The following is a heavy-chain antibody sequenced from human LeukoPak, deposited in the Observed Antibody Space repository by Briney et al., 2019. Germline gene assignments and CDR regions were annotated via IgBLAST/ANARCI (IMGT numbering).Heavy chain of an antibody. Sequence: SQSLSLTCAVYGGSFGGYYWRWIRQPPGKGLEWIGEINHSGSTNYNPSLKSRVTISVDTSKNQFSLKLSSVTAADTAVYYCARGEVGDGYNLLPPYFDYWGQGTLVTVSS. CDR2: INHSGST. J-gene: IGHJ4*02. CDR3: ARGEVGDGYNLLPPYFDY. CDR1: GGSFGGYY. D-gene: IGHD5-24*01. V-gene: IGHV4-34*01.